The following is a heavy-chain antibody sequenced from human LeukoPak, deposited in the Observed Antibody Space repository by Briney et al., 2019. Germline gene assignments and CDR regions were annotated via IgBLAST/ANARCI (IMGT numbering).Heavy chain of an antibody. Sequence: GGSLRLSCAASGFTFSSYWMHWVRQAPGKGLVWVSRINPDGSSTSYADSVKGRFTISRDNAKNTPYLQTNSLRAEDTAVYYCARDLGWLQSYWGQGTLVTVSS. CDR1: GFTFSSYW. D-gene: IGHD5-24*01. CDR2: INPDGSST. CDR3: ARDLGWLQSY. J-gene: IGHJ4*02. V-gene: IGHV3-74*01.